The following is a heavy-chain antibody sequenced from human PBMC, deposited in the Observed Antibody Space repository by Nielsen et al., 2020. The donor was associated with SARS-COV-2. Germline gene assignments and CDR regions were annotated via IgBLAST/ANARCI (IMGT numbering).Heavy chain of an antibody. CDR3: ARNYDSSGSFSAFDI. CDR1: GFTFDDYA. Sequence: SLKISCAASGFTFDDYAMHWVRQAPGKGLEWVSGISWNSGSIGYADSVKGRFTISRDNAKNSLYLQMNSLRAEDTALYLCARNYDSSGSFSAFDIWGQGTMVTVSS. V-gene: IGHV3-9*01. CDR2: ISWNSGSI. J-gene: IGHJ3*02. D-gene: IGHD3-22*01.